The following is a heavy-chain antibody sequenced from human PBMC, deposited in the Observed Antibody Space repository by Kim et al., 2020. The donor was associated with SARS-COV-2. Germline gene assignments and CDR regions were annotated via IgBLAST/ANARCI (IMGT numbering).Heavy chain of an antibody. J-gene: IGHJ6*03. CDR3: SRSPYDFLYYMDV. CDR2: IKSTDHGGAT. CDR1: GFSFGDFA. V-gene: IGHV3-49*04. D-gene: IGHD3-3*01. Sequence: GGSLRLSCTTSGFSFGDFAITWVRQAPGKGLEWIGFIKSTDHGGATEYAASVKGRFTISRDDSKSIAYLQLNTLKTEDSAVYYCSRSPYDFLYYMDVWG.